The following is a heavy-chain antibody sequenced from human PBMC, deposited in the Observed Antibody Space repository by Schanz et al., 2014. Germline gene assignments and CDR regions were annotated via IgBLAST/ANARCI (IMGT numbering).Heavy chain of an antibody. CDR3: ARDTTWRLDL. CDR1: GGSIRSGTYY. V-gene: IGHV4-61*02. Sequence: QVQLQESGPGLVKPSQTLSLTCTVSGGSIRSGTYYWSWIRQPAGKALEWVGRVFPNGITNYNPSLKSRVPISLATSKTQSSLPLTSLTAADTAVYYCARDTTWRLDLWGRGTLVTVSS. CDR2: VFPNGIT. J-gene: IGHJ2*01. D-gene: IGHD1-1*01.